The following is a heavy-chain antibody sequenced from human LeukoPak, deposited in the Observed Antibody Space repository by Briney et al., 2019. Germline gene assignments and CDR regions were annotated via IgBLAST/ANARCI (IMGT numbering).Heavy chain of an antibody. Sequence: SETLSLTCAVYGGSFRGYYWSWIRQPPGKGLEWIGEINHSGSTNYNPSLKSRVTISVDTSKNQFSLKLSSVTAADTAVYYCARARGIDPWGQGTLVTVSS. CDR1: GGSFRGYY. V-gene: IGHV4-34*01. CDR3: ARARGIDP. CDR2: INHSGST. J-gene: IGHJ5*02. D-gene: IGHD3-10*01.